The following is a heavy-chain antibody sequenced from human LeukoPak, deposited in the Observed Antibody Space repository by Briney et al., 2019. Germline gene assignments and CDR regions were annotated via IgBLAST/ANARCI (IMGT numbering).Heavy chain of an antibody. CDR2: IKQDGSEK. Sequence: GGSLRLSCAASGFTFSGYWTNWVRQAPGKGLEWVANIKQDGSEKHYVDSVKGRFTISRDNAKNSLYLQMNSLRAEDTAVYYCARGTTVSSSLLYWGQGTLVTVSS. V-gene: IGHV3-7*01. J-gene: IGHJ4*02. D-gene: IGHD6-6*01. CDR3: ARGTTVSSSLLY. CDR1: GFTFSGYW.